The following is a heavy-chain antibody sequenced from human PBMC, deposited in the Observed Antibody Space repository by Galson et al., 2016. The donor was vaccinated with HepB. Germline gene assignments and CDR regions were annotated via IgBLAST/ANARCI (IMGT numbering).Heavy chain of an antibody. D-gene: IGHD2/OR15-2a*01. CDR2: IYTGGTA. CDR3: AREVIPPHGEYLAYGMDV. CDR1: GSTVSRYY. J-gene: IGHJ6*02. Sequence: SLRLSCAASGSTVSRYYMNWVRQAPGKGLEWVSIIYTGGTAYYADSVKGRFTISRDNFRDTVDLQMSSLRAEDTAVYYCAREVIPPHGEYLAYGMDVCGHGTTVIVSS. V-gene: IGHV3-53*01.